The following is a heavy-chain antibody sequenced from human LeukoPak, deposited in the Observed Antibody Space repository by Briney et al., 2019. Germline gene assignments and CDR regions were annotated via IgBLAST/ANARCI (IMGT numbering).Heavy chain of an antibody. CDR1: GFTVSTNY. D-gene: IGHD5-18*01. Sequence: GGSLRLSCAASGFTVSTNYISWVRQAPGKGLEWVSVLYSGGITYYADSVKGRFTISRDNSKNTLFLQMNSLRAEDTAMYYCATVDTAMHYFDYWGQGALVTVSS. CDR2: LYSGGIT. CDR3: ATVDTAMHYFDY. J-gene: IGHJ4*02. V-gene: IGHV3-53*01.